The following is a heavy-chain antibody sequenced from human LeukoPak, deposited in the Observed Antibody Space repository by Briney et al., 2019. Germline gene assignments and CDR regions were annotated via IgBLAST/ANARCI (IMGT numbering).Heavy chain of an antibody. V-gene: IGHV4-59*01. D-gene: IGHD2-15*01. CDR2: IYYSGST. CDR3: AREGYCSGGSCYSRNYYYMDV. Sequence: SETLSLTCTVSGGSISSYYWSWIRQPPGKGLEWIGYIYYSGSTNYNPSLKSRVTISVDTSKNQFSLKLSSVTAADTAVYYCAREGYCSGGSCYSRNYYYMDVWGKGTTVTVSS. CDR1: GGSISSYY. J-gene: IGHJ6*03.